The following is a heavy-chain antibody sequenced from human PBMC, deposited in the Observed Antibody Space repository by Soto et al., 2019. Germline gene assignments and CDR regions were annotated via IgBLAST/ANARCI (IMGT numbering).Heavy chain of an antibody. J-gene: IGHJ4*02. CDR1: GVTISTYY. D-gene: IGHD5-12*01. CDR2: NYHSGTT. Sequence: PSETLSLTXAVSGVTISTYYWSWIRQPPGKGLEWIGYNYHSGTTNYNPSPKSRVTISVDTSKNQFSLRLTSVTAADTAIYYCVREAYIGYGHAIDHWGQGTLVTVSS. V-gene: IGHV4-59*01. CDR3: VREAYIGYGHAIDH.